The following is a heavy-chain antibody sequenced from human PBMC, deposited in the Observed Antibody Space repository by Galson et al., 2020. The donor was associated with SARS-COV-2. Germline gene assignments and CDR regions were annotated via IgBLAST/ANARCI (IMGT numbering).Heavy chain of an antibody. V-gene: IGHV3-33*01. CDR3: ARDPIPYYYDSSGYYYDHKPDYYFDY. CDR2: IWYDGSNK. J-gene: IGHJ4*02. Sequence: GGSLRLSCAASGFTFSSYGMHWVRQAPGKGLEWVAVIWYDGSNKYYADSVKGRFTIPRDNSKNTLYLQMNSLRAEDTAVYYCARDPIPYYYDSSGYYYDHKPDYYFDYWGQGTLVTVSS. CDR1: GFTFSSYG. D-gene: IGHD3-22*01.